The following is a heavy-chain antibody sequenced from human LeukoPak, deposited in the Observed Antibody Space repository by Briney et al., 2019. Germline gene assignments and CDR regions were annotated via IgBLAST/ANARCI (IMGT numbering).Heavy chain of an antibody. CDR3: ARTGRVLYYYYYMDV. CDR2: INWNGGST. CDR1: GFTFSSYG. J-gene: IGHJ6*03. D-gene: IGHD1-1*01. V-gene: IGHV3-20*04. Sequence: GGSLRLSCAASGFTFSSYGMHWVRQAPGKGLEWVSGINWNGGSTGYADSVKGRFTISRDNAKNSLYLQMNSLRAEDTALYYCARTGRVLYYYYYMDVWGKGTTVTVSS.